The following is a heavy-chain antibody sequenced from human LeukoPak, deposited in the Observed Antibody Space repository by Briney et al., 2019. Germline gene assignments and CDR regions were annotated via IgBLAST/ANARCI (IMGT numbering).Heavy chain of an antibody. J-gene: IGHJ4*03. CDR3: ARARGKVGYFDY. CDR1: GFTHDVYG. Sequence: GGSLRLSCAASGFTHDVYGMSCVRHAPGEGLECVSDIIWRGGSTGYADSVKGRLTISRDNAKNSLYLQMNSLRAEETALYYCARARGKVGYFDYWGKGTPVTVSS. V-gene: IGHV3-20*04. CDR2: IIWRGGST. D-gene: IGHD2-15*01.